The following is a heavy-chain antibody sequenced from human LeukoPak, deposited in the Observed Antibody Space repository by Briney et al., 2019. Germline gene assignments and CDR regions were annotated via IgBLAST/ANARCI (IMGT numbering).Heavy chain of an antibody. CDR2: ISAYNGNT. CDR3: ARDVGDIVTVPAAISVP. CDR1: GYTFTSYD. Sequence: ASVKVSXKASGYTFTSYDINWMRQATGQGLEWMGWISAYNGNTNYAQMVQGRVTMTTDTSTSTAYMEVRSLRSDDTAMYYCARDVGDIVTVPAAISVPWGQGTLVTVSS. D-gene: IGHD2-2*01. V-gene: IGHV1-18*01. J-gene: IGHJ5*02.